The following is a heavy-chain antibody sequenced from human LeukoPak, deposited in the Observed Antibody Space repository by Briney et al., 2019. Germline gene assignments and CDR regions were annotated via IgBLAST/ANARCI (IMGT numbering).Heavy chain of an antibody. CDR2: ISAYNGNT. J-gene: IGHJ4*02. CDR3: AREIRIAATGAFDC. V-gene: IGHV1-18*01. D-gene: IGHD6-13*01. CDR1: GYTFTSYG. Sequence: ASVKVSCKASGYTFTSYGISWVRQAPGQGLEWMGWISAYNGNTNYAQKLQGRVTMTTDTSTSTAYMELRSLRSDDTAVYYCAREIRIAATGAFDCWGQGTLVTVSS.